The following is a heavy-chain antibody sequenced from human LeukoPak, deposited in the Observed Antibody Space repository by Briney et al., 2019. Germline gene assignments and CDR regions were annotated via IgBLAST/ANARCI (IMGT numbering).Heavy chain of an antibody. CDR1: GDSVSSGNFY. CDR3: ARAQSSSGWSPPYYFDY. V-gene: IGHV4-39*07. J-gene: IGHJ4*02. CDR2: INHSGST. Sequence: PSETLSLTCTVSGDSVSSGNFYWSWIRQPPGKGLEWIGEINHSGSTNYNPSLKSRVTISVDTSKNQFSLKLSSVTAADTAVYYCARAQSSSGWSPPYYFDYWGQGTLVTVSS. D-gene: IGHD6-19*01.